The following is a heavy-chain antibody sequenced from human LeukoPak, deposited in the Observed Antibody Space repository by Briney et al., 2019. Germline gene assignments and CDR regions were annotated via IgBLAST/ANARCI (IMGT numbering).Heavy chain of an antibody. CDR3: ARAHSSSWQLVSPTIDY. CDR1: GYTFTSYG. V-gene: IGHV1-18*01. CDR2: ISAYNGNT. J-gene: IGHJ4*02. Sequence: ASVKVSCKASGYTFTSYGISWVRQAPGQGLEWMGWISAYNGNTNYAQKLQGRVTMTTDTSTSTAYMELRSLRSDDTAVYYCARAHSSSWQLVSPTIDYWGQGTLVTVSS. D-gene: IGHD6-13*01.